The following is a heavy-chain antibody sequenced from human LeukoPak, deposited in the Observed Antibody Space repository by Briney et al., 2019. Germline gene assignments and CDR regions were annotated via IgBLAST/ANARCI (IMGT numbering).Heavy chain of an antibody. Sequence: SVKVSCEASGGTFSSYTISWGRQAPRQGLECVGGIIPIFGTANYAQKFQGAVTITPDKCPSTAYMELSSLISEDTAVDYCARTAAGYYPSPSYYYYMDVWGKGTTVTVSS. CDR1: GGTFSSYT. D-gene: IGHD3-9*01. J-gene: IGHJ6*03. CDR2: IIPIFGTA. V-gene: IGHV1-69*06. CDR3: ARTAAGYYPSPSYYYYMDV.